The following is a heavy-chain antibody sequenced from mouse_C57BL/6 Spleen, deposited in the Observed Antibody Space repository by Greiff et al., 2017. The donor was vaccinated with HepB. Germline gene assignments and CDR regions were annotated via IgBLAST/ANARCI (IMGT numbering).Heavy chain of an antibody. V-gene: IGHV14-4*01. D-gene: IGHD1-1*01. Sequence: EVQLQQSGAELVRPGASVKLSCTASGFNIKDDYMHWVKQRAEQGLACIGWIDPENGDTESASKFQGNATITADTSSNTAYRQLSSLTSEDTAVYYCTTLITTVVAYWYFDVWGTGTTVTVSS. CDR1: GFNIKDDY. CDR2: IDPENGDT. J-gene: IGHJ1*03. CDR3: TTLITTVVAYWYFDV.